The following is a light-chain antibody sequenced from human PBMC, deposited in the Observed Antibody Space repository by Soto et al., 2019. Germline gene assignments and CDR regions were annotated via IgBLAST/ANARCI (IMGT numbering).Light chain of an antibody. CDR1: ESVSSVY. CDR3: QHYGGSFT. J-gene: IGKJ5*01. Sequence: EIVLTQSPGTLSLSPGERATLSCRASESVSSVYLAWYQHKPGQAPRLLIFGASSRATAIPDRFSGSGSGTDFTLTISRLEPEDLAVYYCQHYGGSFTFGQGTRLEIK. V-gene: IGKV3-20*01. CDR2: GAS.